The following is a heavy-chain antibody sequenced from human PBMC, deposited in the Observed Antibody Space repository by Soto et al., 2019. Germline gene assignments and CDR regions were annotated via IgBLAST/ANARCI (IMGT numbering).Heavy chain of an antibody. J-gene: IGHJ4*02. Sequence: PSETLSFTCTVSGDSISSPDYYWSWIRQAPGKGLELIGYVYYRGSIYYTPSFESRVSISIDTSKNQFSLRLTSVTAADSAVYFCARVTFTPNNFDFFDWGQGALVTVSS. V-gene: IGHV4-30-4*01. CDR2: VYYRGSI. CDR1: GDSISSPDYY. CDR3: ARVTFTPNNFDFFD. D-gene: IGHD1-20*01.